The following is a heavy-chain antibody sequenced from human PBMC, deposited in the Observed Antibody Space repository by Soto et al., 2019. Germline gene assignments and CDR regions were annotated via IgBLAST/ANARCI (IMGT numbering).Heavy chain of an antibody. CDR1: GFTFSSYA. CDR2: ISGSGGST. J-gene: IGHJ1*01. Sequence: GGSLRLSCAASGFTFSSYAMSWVRQAPGKGLEWVSAISGSGGSTYYADSVKGRFTISRDNSKNTLYLQMNSLRAEDTAVYYCAKGPTGHCSGGSCYAEYFQHWGQGTLVTVSS. CDR3: AKGPTGHCSGGSCYAEYFQH. D-gene: IGHD2-15*01. V-gene: IGHV3-23*01.